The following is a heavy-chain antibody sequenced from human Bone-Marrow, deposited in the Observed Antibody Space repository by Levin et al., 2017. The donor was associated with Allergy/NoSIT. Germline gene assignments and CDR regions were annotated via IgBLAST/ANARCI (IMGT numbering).Heavy chain of an antibody. J-gene: IGHJ4*02. CDR3: AKALGGAFDY. D-gene: IGHD3-10*01. CDR1: GFSLSTSGVG. Sequence: QTLSLTCPVSGFSLSTSGVGVGWIRQPPGKALEWLALIYWDDDRRYSPSLKNRLTITKDTSKNQVILTMAHMDPVDTATYYCAKALGGAFDYWGQGIPVTVSS. CDR2: IYWDDDR. V-gene: IGHV2-5*02.